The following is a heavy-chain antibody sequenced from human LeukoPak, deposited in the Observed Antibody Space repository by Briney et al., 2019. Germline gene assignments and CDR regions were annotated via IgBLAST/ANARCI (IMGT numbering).Heavy chain of an antibody. J-gene: IGHJ3*02. CDR3: AKEYCSSTSCYNDAFDI. D-gene: IGHD2-2*02. Sequence: GGSLRLSCAASGFTFSSYAMHWVRQAPGKGLEWVAVIWYDGSNKYYADSVKGRLTVSRDNSKNTLYLQMNSLRAEDTAVYYCAKEYCSSTSCYNDAFDIWGQGTMVTVSS. V-gene: IGHV3-33*06. CDR2: IWYDGSNK. CDR1: GFTFSSYA.